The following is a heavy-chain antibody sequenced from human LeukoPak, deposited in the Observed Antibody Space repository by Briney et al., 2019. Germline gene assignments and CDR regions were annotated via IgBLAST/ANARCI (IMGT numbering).Heavy chain of an antibody. CDR1: GYSFIDYG. CDR2: ISAYNGNT. CDR3: ARGLQENLAWLKAFSAFDI. Sequence: ASVKVSCKASGYSFIDYGITWVRQAPGQGLEWMGWISAYNGNTNYAQNLQGRVTMTTDTSTRTAYMELRSLRSDDTAVYYCARGLQENLAWLKAFSAFDIWGQGTMVTVSS. J-gene: IGHJ3*02. D-gene: IGHD5-24*01. V-gene: IGHV1-18*01.